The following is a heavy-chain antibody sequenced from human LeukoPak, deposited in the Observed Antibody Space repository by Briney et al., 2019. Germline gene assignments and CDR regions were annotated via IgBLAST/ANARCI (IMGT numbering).Heavy chain of an antibody. J-gene: IGHJ4*02. D-gene: IGHD5-24*01. CDR2: INHSGST. Sequence: PSETLSLTCAVYGGSFSGYYWSWIRQPPGKGLEWIGEINHSGSTNYNPSLKSRVTISVDTSKNQFSLKLSSVTAADTAVYYCAREMARNKAIDYWGQGTLVTVSS. V-gene: IGHV4-34*01. CDR1: GGSFSGYY. CDR3: AREMARNKAIDY.